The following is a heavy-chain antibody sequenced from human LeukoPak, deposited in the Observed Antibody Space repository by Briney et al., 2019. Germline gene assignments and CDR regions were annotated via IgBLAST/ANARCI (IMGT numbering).Heavy chain of an antibody. J-gene: IGHJ4*02. D-gene: IGHD3-22*01. CDR3: ARGSMIVVVNYFDY. CDR1: GFTFSSYS. Sequence: GGSLRLSCAASGFTFSSYSMNWVRQAPGKELEGVSSISSSSSYIYYADSVKGRFTISRDNAKNSLYLQMNSLRAEDTAVYYCARGSMIVVVNYFDYWGQGTLVTVSS. V-gene: IGHV3-21*01. CDR2: ISSSSSYI.